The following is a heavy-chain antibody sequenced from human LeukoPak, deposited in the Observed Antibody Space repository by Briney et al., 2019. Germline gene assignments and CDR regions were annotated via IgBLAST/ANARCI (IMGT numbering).Heavy chain of an antibody. Sequence: PSQTLSLTCTVSGGSISSGSYYWSWIRQPAGKGLEWIGRIYPSGSTNYNPSLKSRVTISVDTSKNQFSLKLSSVTAADTAVYYCAREGEGSGMIARGGFHMDVWGQGTTVTVSS. J-gene: IGHJ6*02. CDR1: GGSISSGSYY. CDR3: AREGEGSGMIARGGFHMDV. D-gene: IGHD3-22*01. V-gene: IGHV4-61*02. CDR2: IYPSGST.